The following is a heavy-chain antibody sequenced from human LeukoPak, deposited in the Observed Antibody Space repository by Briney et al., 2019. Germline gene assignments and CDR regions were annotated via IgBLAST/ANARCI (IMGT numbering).Heavy chain of an antibody. CDR3: ARDPRGPNWFDP. CDR1: GGSFSGYY. Sequence: SETLSLTCAVYGGSFSGYYWSWIRQPPGKGLEWIGEINHSGSTNYNPSLKSRVTISVDTSKNQFSLKLSSVTAADTAVYYCARDPRGPNWFDPWGQGTLVTVSS. J-gene: IGHJ5*02. V-gene: IGHV4-34*01. D-gene: IGHD3-10*01. CDR2: INHSGST.